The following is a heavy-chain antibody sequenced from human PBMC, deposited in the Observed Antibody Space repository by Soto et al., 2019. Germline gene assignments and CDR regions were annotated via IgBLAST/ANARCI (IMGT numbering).Heavy chain of an antibody. Sequence: EVQLVESGGGLVRPGGSLRVSCVVSGFTLSDYYMGWVRQAPGKGLEWIGRTRSKAKSYTTEYAASGKGRITISRDDSRSSLFLQMNRLETEDTAVYYCARGVKEHLTHYVIDFWGQGTFVTVSS. CDR3: ARGVKEHLTHYVIDF. CDR1: GFTLSDYY. CDR2: TRSKAKSYTT. D-gene: IGHD3-16*01. V-gene: IGHV3-72*01. J-gene: IGHJ4*02.